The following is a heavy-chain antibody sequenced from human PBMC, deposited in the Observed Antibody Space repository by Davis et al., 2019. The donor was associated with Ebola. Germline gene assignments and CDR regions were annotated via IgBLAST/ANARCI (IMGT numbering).Heavy chain of an antibody. D-gene: IGHD3-10*01. J-gene: IGHJ5*02. CDR1: GYSLTTGG. CDR3: AREIITVLRGGPVWSFDT. CDR2: ISAQNGAT. V-gene: IGHV1-18*04. Sequence: AASVKVSCKASGYSLTTGGITWVRQAPGQGLEWMGWISAQNGATAYAENLQDRVTLTTDTSTTTAYMELRSLRSDETAVYYCAREIITVLRGGPVWSFDTWGQGTLVIVSS.